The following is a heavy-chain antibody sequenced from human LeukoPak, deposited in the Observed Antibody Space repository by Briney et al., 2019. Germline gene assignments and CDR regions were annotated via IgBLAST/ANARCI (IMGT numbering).Heavy chain of an antibody. CDR1: GYTFTGYY. J-gene: IGHJ4*02. D-gene: IGHD5-12*01. V-gene: IGHV1-2*02. Sequence: ASVKVSCMASGYTFTGYYMHWVRQAPGQGLEWMGWINPNSGGTNYAQKFQGRVTMTRDTSISTAYMELSRLRSDDTAVYYCARVCRDGYNSPFDYWGQGTLVTVSS. CDR3: ARVCRDGYNSPFDY. CDR2: INPNSGGT.